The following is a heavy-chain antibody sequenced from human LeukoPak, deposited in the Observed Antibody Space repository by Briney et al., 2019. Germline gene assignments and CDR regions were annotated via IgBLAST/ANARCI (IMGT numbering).Heavy chain of an antibody. Sequence: NPSETLSFTCAVSGGSISSGGYSWSWIRQPPEKGLEWIGYIYHSGSTYYNPSLKSRVTISVDRSKNQFSLKLSSVTAADTAVYYCAREVQYGSGSPYFDYWGQGTLVTVSS. J-gene: IGHJ4*02. CDR1: GGSISSGGYS. D-gene: IGHD3-10*01. V-gene: IGHV4-30-2*01. CDR2: IYHSGST. CDR3: AREVQYGSGSPYFDY.